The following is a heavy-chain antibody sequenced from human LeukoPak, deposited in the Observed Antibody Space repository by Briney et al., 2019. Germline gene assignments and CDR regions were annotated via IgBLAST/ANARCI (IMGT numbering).Heavy chain of an antibody. CDR2: ISHSGSNL. J-gene: IGHJ4*02. D-gene: IGHD3-22*01. CDR3: ARGDSSGAPDY. Sequence: GGSLGLSCAASGFTFSDSFMNWIRQAPGKGLEWLSYISHSGSNLDYAESVRGRFTISRDNANHSLYLQINSLRAEDTAVYYCARGDSSGAPDYWGQGTLVTVSS. CDR1: GFTFSDSF. V-gene: IGHV3-11*01.